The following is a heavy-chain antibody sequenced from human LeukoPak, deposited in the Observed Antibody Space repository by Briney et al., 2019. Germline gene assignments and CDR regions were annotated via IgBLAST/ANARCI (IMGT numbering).Heavy chain of an antibody. D-gene: IGHD3-3*01. CDR2: IYYSGST. CDR1: GGSISSGDYY. Sequence: SETLSLTCTVSGGSISSGDYYWGWIRQPPGKGLEWIGSIYYSGSTYYNPSLKSRVTISLDTSKNQFSLKLSSVTAADTAVYYCARSGAYCIDVWGNGTTVTVSS. CDR3: ARSGAYCIDV. V-gene: IGHV4-39*07. J-gene: IGHJ6*03.